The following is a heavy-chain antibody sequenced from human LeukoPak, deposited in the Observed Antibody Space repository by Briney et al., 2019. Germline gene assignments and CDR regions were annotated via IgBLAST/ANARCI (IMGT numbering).Heavy chain of an antibody. D-gene: IGHD5-18*01. Sequence: GGSLRLSCAASGFTFSSYSMNWVRQAPGKGLEWVSCISSTSSYIYYADSVKGRFTISRDNTKNSLYLRMNSLRAEVTAVYYCARDRRGYSYGLDYWGQGTLITVSS. CDR2: ISSTSSYI. CDR1: GFTFSSYS. V-gene: IGHV3-21*01. CDR3: ARDRRGYSYGLDY. J-gene: IGHJ4*02.